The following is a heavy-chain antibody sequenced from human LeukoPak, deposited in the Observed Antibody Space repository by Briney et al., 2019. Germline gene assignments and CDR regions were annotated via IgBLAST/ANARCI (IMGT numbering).Heavy chain of an antibody. CDR3: ARDTAMGTDY. Sequence: GGSQRLSCAASGFTFSSYAMHWVREAPGKGLEWVAVISYDGSNKYYADSVKGRFTISRDNSKNTLYLQMNSLRAEDTAVYYCARDTAMGTDYWGQGTLVTVSS. V-gene: IGHV3-30*04. J-gene: IGHJ4*02. D-gene: IGHD5-18*01. CDR2: ISYDGSNK. CDR1: GFTFSSYA.